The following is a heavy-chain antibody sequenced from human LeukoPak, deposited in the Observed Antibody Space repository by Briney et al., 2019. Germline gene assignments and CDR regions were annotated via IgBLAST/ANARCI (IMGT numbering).Heavy chain of an antibody. CDR1: GGSISSYY. CDR2: IHYSGTT. Sequence: SETLSLTCTVSGGSISSYYWSWIRQPPGKGLEWIGYIHYSGTTNYNPSLKSRVTIPVDTSKNQFSLKLSSVTAADTAVYYCAELGITMIGGVWGKGTTVTISS. V-gene: IGHV4-59*12. J-gene: IGHJ6*04. CDR3: AELGITMIGGV. D-gene: IGHD3-10*02.